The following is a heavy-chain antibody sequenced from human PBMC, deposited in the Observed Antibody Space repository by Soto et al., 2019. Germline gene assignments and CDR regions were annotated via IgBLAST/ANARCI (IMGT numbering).Heavy chain of an antibody. V-gene: IGHV4-30-4*01. CDR2: IYYSGST. Sequence: QVQLQESGPGLVKPSQTLSLTCTVSGGSISSGDYYWSWIRQPPGKGLEWIGYIYYSGSTYYNPSLKSRVTISVDTSKNQFSLKLSSVTAADTAVYYCARVLWELPSSAYFDYWGQGTLVTVSS. D-gene: IGHD1-26*01. J-gene: IGHJ4*02. CDR1: GGSISSGDYY. CDR3: ARVLWELPSSAYFDY.